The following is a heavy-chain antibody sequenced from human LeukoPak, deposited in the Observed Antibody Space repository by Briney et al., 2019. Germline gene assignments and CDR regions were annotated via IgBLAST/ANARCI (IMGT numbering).Heavy chain of an antibody. V-gene: IGHV5-51*01. J-gene: IGHJ4*02. CDR3: ARQDSSWYGGFDY. CDR1: GYSFTSYW. CDR2: IYPGDSDT. Sequence: GESLKISCKGSGYSFTSYWIGWVRQMPGKGLEWMRIIYPGDSDTRYSPSFQGQVTISADKSIGTAYLQWSSLKASDTAMYYCARQDSSWYGGFDYWGQGTLVTVSS. D-gene: IGHD6-13*01.